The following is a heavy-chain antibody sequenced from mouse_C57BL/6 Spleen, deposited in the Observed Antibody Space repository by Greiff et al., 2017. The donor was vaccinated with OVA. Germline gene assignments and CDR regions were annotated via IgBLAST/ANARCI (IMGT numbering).Heavy chain of an antibody. CDR2: IHPNSGST. Sequence: VQLQQPGAELVKPGASVKLSCKASGYTFTSYWMHWVKQRPGQGLEWIGMIHPNSGSTNYNEKFKSKATLTVDKSSSTAYMQLSSLTSEDSAVYYGANMITTAYYYAMDYWGQGTSVTVSS. CDR3: ANMITTAYYYAMDY. D-gene: IGHD2-4*01. V-gene: IGHV1-64*01. J-gene: IGHJ4*01. CDR1: GYTFTSYW.